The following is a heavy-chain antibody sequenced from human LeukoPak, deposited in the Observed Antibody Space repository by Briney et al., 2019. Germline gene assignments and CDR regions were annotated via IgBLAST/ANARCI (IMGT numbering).Heavy chain of an antibody. CDR2: ISYDGSNK. CDR3: ARDPDQTGYFDY. J-gene: IGHJ4*02. D-gene: IGHD7-27*01. CDR1: GFTFSSYA. Sequence: GGSLRLSCAASGFTFSSYAMHWVRQAPGKGLEWVAVISYDGSNKYYADSVKGRFTISRDNSKNTLYLQMNSLRAEDTAVYYCARDPDQTGYFDYWGQGTLVTVSS. V-gene: IGHV3-30*01.